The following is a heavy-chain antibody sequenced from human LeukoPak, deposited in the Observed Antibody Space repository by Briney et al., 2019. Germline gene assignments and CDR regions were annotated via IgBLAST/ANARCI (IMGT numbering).Heavy chain of an antibody. CDR3: ARSRQASGLFNS. Sequence: SETLPLTCTVSGYAITSGGFSWNWIRQPPGKGLEWIGCIYDRGPAYYNPSLKSRFTISVDRPENQFFLNVTSLTAADTAVYYCARSRQASGLFNSWGQGTLVVVSS. V-gene: IGHV4-30-2*01. D-gene: IGHD3-10*01. CDR1: GYAITSGGFS. CDR2: IYDRGPA. J-gene: IGHJ5*01.